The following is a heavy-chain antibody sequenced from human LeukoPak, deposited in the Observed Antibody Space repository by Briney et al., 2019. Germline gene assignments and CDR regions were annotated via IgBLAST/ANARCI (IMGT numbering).Heavy chain of an antibody. D-gene: IGHD5-24*01. CDR1: GYSIDNGYY. Sequence: SETQSLTCVVSGYSIDNGYYWGWIRQPPGKGLEWIGSVHHSGSTFYNPSLKSRVTMSVDTSKNQFSLKVNSVTAADTGVYYCARGPPRFVSYWGQGTLVTVSS. CDR2: VHHSGST. CDR3: ARGPPRFVSY. J-gene: IGHJ4*02. V-gene: IGHV4-38-2*01.